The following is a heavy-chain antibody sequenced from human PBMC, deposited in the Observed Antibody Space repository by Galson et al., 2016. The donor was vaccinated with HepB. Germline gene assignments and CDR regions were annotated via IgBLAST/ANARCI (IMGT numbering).Heavy chain of an antibody. D-gene: IGHD6-13*01. CDR1: GYTFTSYA. CDR3: ARVDYSSSWFAFDI. Sequence: SVKVSCKASGYTFTSYAIHWVRQAPGQRLEWMGWINAGNGNTKYSQKFQGRATITRDTSASTAYMELSGLRSEDTAVYYCARVDYSSSWFAFDIWGQGTMVTVSS. J-gene: IGHJ3*02. V-gene: IGHV1-3*01. CDR2: INAGNGNT.